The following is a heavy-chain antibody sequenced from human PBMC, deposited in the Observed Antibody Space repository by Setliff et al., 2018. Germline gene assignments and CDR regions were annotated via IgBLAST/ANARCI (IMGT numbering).Heavy chain of an antibody. V-gene: IGHV3-48*01. CDR3: TRDQDYYGMDV. J-gene: IGHJ6*02. Sequence: LRLSCAASGFTFSSYSMNWVRQAPGKGLEWVSYISSSSSTIYYADSVKGRFTISRDNTKNSLYLQMNSLRGEDTAVYHCTRDQDYYGMDVWGQGTTVTVSS. CDR2: ISSSSSTI. CDR1: GFTFSSYS.